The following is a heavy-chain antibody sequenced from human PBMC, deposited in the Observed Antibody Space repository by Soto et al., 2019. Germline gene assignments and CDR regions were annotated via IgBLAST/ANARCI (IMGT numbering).Heavy chain of an antibody. CDR1: GYTFTSYD. V-gene: IGHV1-8*01. Sequence: ASVKVSCKASGYTFTSYDINWVRQATGQGLEWMGWMNPNSGNTGYAQKFQGRVTMTRNTSTSTAYMELSSLRSEDTAVYYCARVPPYYDFWSGYYSWFDPWGQGTLVTVSS. D-gene: IGHD3-3*01. CDR3: ARVPPYYDFWSGYYSWFDP. J-gene: IGHJ5*02. CDR2: MNPNSGNT.